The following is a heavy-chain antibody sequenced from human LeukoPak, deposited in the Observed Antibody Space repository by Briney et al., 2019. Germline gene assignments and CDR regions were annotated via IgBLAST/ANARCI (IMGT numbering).Heavy chain of an antibody. CDR2: ISYDGSNK. Sequence: PGGSLRLSCAASGFTFSSYGMHWVRQAPGKGLEWVAVISYDGSNKYYADSVKGRFTISRDNSKNTLYLQMNSLRAEDTAVYYYAKRSRYSSSCYDYWGQGTLVTVSS. V-gene: IGHV3-30*18. J-gene: IGHJ4*02. CDR1: GFTFSSYG. D-gene: IGHD6-13*01. CDR3: AKRSRYSSSCYDY.